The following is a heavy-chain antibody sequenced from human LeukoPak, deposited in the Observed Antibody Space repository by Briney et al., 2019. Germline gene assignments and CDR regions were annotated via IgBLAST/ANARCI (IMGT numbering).Heavy chain of an antibody. CDR1: GFTVSSNY. J-gene: IGHJ4*02. V-gene: IGHV3-53*01. Sequence: GGSLRLSCAASGFTVSSNYMSWVRQAPGKGLEWVSVIYSGGSTYYADSVKGRFTISRDNSKNTLYLQMNSLRAEDTAVYYCARDIAAAGYFDYWGQGALVTVSS. CDR3: ARDIAAAGYFDY. CDR2: IYSGGST. D-gene: IGHD6-13*01.